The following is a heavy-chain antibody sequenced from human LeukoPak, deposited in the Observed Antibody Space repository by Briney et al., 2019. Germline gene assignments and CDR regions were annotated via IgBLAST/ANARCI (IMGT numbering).Heavy chain of an antibody. Sequence: ASEKVSCKASGYSFTGYYLHWVRQAPGQGLEWMGWINPNSGGTNYAQKFQGRVAMTRDTSISTAYMELSRLRSDDTAVYYCARIGSSGYHHFDYWGQGTLVTVSS. V-gene: IGHV1-2*02. CDR2: INPNSGGT. J-gene: IGHJ4*02. CDR1: GYSFTGYY. CDR3: ARIGSSGYHHFDY. D-gene: IGHD3-22*01.